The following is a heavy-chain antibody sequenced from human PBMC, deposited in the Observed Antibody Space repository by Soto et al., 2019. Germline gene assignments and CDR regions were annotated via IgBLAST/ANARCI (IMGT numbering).Heavy chain of an antibody. V-gene: IGHV4-59*08. CDR2: IYYNGST. D-gene: IGHD5-18*01. Sequence: QVQLQESGPGLVKPSETLSLTCTVSGGSISSYYWSWIRQPPGKGLEWIGYIYYNGSTNYNPSLKSRVTISVDTSKNQFSLKLSSVTAADTAVYYCARRGYSYGPNRYYYYYYMDVWGKGTTVTVSS. CDR3: ARRGYSYGPNRYYYYYYMDV. J-gene: IGHJ6*03. CDR1: GGSISSYY.